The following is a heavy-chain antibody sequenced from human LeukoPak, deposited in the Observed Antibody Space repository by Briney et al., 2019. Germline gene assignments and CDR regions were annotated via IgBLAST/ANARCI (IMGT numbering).Heavy chain of an antibody. CDR3: AREAGYCSGGSCYSYYYYYYMDV. Sequence: SETLSLTCTVSGGSISSSSYYWGWIRQPPGKGLEWIGSIYHSGSTYYNPSLKSRVTISVDTSKNQFSLKLSSVTAADTAVYYCAREAGYCSGGSCYSYYYYYYMDVWGKGTTVTVSS. J-gene: IGHJ6*03. CDR1: GGSISSSSYY. D-gene: IGHD2-15*01. CDR2: IYHSGST. V-gene: IGHV4-39*07.